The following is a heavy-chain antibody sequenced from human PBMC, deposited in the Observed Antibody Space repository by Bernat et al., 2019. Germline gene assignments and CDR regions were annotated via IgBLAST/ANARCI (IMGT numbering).Heavy chain of an antibody. V-gene: IGHV3-64D*06. CDR2: ISSNGGST. CDR3: VKDRRYGDYAFSY. CDR1: GFTFSSYA. Sequence: EVQLVESGGGLVRPGGSLRLSCSASGFTFSSYAMHWVRQAPGKGLEYVSAISSNGGSTYYADSVTGRFTISRDNSKNTLYLQMSSLRAEDTAVYYCVKDRRYGDYAFSYWGQGPLVTVSS. D-gene: IGHD4-17*01. J-gene: IGHJ4*02.